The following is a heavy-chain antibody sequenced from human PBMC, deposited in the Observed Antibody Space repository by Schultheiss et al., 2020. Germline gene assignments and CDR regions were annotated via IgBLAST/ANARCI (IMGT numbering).Heavy chain of an antibody. D-gene: IGHD1-26*01. V-gene: IGHV3-33*08. J-gene: IGHJ1*01. Sequence: GGSLRLSCAASGFTFSSYSMNWVRQAPGKGLEWVAVIWYDGSNKYYADSVKGRFTISRDNSKNTLYLQMNSLRAEDTAVYYCARAPQPTYSGSYGYFQHWGQGTLVTVSS. CDR3: ARAPQPTYSGSYGYFQH. CDR1: GFTFSSYS. CDR2: IWYDGSNK.